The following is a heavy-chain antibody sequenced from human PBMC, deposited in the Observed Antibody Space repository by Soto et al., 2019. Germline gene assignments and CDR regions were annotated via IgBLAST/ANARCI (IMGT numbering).Heavy chain of an antibody. J-gene: IGHJ6*02. CDR1: VFTFNSSA. CDR2: ISGSGGST. CDR3: AKDGGNAYYYYGMDV. Sequence: SMGLSCAASVFTFNSSAMGWVRQAPGKGLEWVSAISGSGGSTYYADSVKGRFTISRDNSKNTLYLQMNSLRAEDTAVYYCAKDGGNAYYYYGMDVWGQGTMVTVSS. V-gene: IGHV3-23*01. D-gene: IGHD2-15*01.